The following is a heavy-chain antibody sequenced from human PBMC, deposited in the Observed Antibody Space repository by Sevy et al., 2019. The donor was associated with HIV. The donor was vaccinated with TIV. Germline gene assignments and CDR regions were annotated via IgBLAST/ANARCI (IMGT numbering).Heavy chain of an antibody. CDR2: ISSNGGST. V-gene: IGHV3-64D*06. CDR1: GFTFSSYA. J-gene: IGHJ6*02. D-gene: IGHD2-2*01. Sequence: GGSLRLSCSASGFTFSSYAMHWVRQAPGKGLEYVSAISSNGGSTYYAHSVKGRFTISRDNSKNTLYLQMSSLRAEDTAVYYCVKGGYCSSTSCGSYYYYGMDVWGQGTTVTVSS. CDR3: VKGGYCSSTSCGSYYYYGMDV.